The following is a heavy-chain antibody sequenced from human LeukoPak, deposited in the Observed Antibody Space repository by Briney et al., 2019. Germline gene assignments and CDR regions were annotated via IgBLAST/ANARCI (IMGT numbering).Heavy chain of an antibody. CDR1: GFSVTSFD. Sequence: PGGSLRLSCFASGFSVTSFDMYWVRQAAGRGLEWVSAVGTNDDTYHLGSVKGRFIISRENAKNSFSLQMNNLRVEDTAVYYCTREWRGIASHYHGMDVWGQGTTVTVSS. V-gene: IGHV3-13*01. D-gene: IGHD6-6*01. CDR2: VGTNDDT. J-gene: IGHJ6*02. CDR3: TREWRGIASHYHGMDV.